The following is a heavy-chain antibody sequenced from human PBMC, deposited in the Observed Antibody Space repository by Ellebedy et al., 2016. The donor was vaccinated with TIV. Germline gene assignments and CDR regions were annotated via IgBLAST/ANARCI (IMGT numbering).Heavy chain of an antibody. CDR3: ARDFGPYYDGSGSFRTGYFDY. J-gene: IGHJ4*02. CDR1: GGSISSGNFY. Sequence: SETLSLTCTVSGGSISSGNFYWSWIRQYPGKGLEWIGCIYYSGNTYYNPSLKTRVTLSVDTSKNQFSLKLSSVTAADTALYYCARDFGPYYDGSGSFRTGYFDYWGQGTLVTVSS. D-gene: IGHD3-10*01. V-gene: IGHV4-31*03. CDR2: IYYSGNT.